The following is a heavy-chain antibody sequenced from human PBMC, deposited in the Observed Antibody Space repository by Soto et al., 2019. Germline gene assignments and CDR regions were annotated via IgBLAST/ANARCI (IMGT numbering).Heavy chain of an antibody. CDR1: GFTFTSSA. D-gene: IGHD2-2*01. J-gene: IGHJ6*02. Sequence: SVKVSCKASGFTFTSSAVQWVRQARGQRLEWIGWIVVGSGNTNYAQKFQERVTITRDMSTSTAYMELSSLRSEDTAVYYCAAKPAAGYYYGMLVWGQGTTVTVS. CDR3: AAKPAAGYYYGMLV. CDR2: IVVGSGNT. V-gene: IGHV1-58*01.